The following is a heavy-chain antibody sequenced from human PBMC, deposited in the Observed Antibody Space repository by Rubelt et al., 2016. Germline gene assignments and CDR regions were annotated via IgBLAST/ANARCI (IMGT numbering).Heavy chain of an antibody. CDR2: IYHSGST. J-gene: IGHJ4*02. V-gene: IGHV4-59*01. Sequence: TVSGGSISGYFWSWIRQPPGKRLEWIGYIYHSGSTNYSPSLKGRITMSVDTSKNQFSLKLSSLTAADTAVYYCAKGTVRTATPSEFDYWGQGTLVTVSS. CDR1: GGSISGYF. D-gene: IGHD2-15*01. CDR3: AKGTVRTATPSEFDY.